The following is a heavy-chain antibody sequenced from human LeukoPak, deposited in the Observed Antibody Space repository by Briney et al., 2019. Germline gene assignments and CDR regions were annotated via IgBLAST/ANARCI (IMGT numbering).Heavy chain of an antibody. Sequence: PSETLSLTCTVSVGSVSTSLHYWGWIRQPPGQGLEWIGTTYFTGNTYYNPSLQSRVNISIDTSKNQFFLRLGSVTAADTAVYYCASRLGRDVFDYWGQGVLVAVSS. D-gene: IGHD3-16*01. CDR1: VGSVSTSLHY. V-gene: IGHV4-39*01. CDR3: ASRLGRDVFDY. CDR2: TYFTGNT. J-gene: IGHJ4*02.